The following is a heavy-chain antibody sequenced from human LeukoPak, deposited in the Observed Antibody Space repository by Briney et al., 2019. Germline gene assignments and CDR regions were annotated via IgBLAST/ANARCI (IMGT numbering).Heavy chain of an antibody. Sequence: GASVKVSCKASGGTFSSYAISWVRQATGQGLEWMGGIIPIFGTANYAQKFQGRVTITADESTSTAYMELSSLRSEDTAVYYCARYYDSSGSIDAFDIWGQGTMVTVSS. J-gene: IGHJ3*02. CDR3: ARYYDSSGSIDAFDI. D-gene: IGHD3-22*01. CDR2: IIPIFGTA. V-gene: IGHV1-69*13. CDR1: GGTFSSYA.